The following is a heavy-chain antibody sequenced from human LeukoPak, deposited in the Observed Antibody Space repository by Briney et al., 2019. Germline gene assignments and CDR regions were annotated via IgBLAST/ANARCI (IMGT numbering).Heavy chain of an antibody. CDR1: GFTFSSYS. J-gene: IGHJ4*02. CDR2: ISSSSSYI. CDR3: ARVGGYSYGYAFDY. D-gene: IGHD5-18*01. Sequence: GGSLRLSCAASGFTFSSYSMNWVRQAPGKGLEWVSSISSSSSYIYYADSVKGRFTISRDNAKNSLYLQMSSLRAEDTAVYYCARVGGYSYGYAFDYWGQGTLVTVSS. V-gene: IGHV3-21*01.